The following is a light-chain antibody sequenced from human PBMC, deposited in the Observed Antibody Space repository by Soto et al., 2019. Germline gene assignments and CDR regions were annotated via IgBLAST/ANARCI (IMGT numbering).Light chain of an antibody. Sequence: QSVLTQPPSASGTPGQRVTISCSGSNSNIGRNTVNWYQQLPGAAPNLLIYSDNQRPSGVPDRFSGSNSGTSASLAISGIQSEYEADYYCAAWDESPNVPVCGGGTKVTVL. CDR3: AAWDESPNVPV. J-gene: IGLJ3*02. CDR2: SDN. CDR1: NSNIGRNT. V-gene: IGLV1-44*01.